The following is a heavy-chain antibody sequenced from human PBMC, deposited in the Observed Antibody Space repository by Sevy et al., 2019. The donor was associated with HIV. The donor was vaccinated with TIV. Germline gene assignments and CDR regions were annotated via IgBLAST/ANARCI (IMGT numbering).Heavy chain of an antibody. V-gene: IGHV4-4*07. Sequence: SETLSLTCTVSGGSISSYYWSWIRQPAGKGLEGIGRIYTSGSTNYNPSLKSRVTMSVDTSKNQFSLKLSSVTAADTAVYYCAGDAYDSSGYNWFDPWGQGTLVTVSS. D-gene: IGHD3-22*01. CDR1: GGSISSYY. CDR2: IYTSGST. J-gene: IGHJ5*02. CDR3: AGDAYDSSGYNWFDP.